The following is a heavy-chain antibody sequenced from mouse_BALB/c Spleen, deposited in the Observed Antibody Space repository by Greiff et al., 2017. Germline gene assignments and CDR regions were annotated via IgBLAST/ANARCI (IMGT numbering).Heavy chain of an antibody. J-gene: IGHJ2*01. CDR2: INPSNGRT. Sequence: VQLQQPGAELVKPGASVKLSCKASGYTFTSYWMHWVKQRPGQGLEWIGEINPSNGRTNYNEKFKSKATLTVDKSSSTAYMQLSSLTSEDSAVYYCARVRTGTGVDDWGQGTTLTVSS. CDR3: ARVRTGTGVDD. V-gene: IGHV1S81*02. D-gene: IGHD4-1*01. CDR1: GYTFTSYW.